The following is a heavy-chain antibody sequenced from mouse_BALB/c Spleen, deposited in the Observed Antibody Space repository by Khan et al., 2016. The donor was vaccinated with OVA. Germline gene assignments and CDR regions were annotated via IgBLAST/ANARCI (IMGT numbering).Heavy chain of an antibody. CDR1: GYTFTEYT. V-gene: IGHV1-22*01. J-gene: IGHJ4*01. CDR2: INPKNGVT. Sequence: EVQLQQSGPELVKPGASVKISCNTSGYTFTEYTLHWVQQLPGKSLEWIGVINPKNGVTSYNPQFKGKATLPVDTTSSTSYMEFRSLTAEDSAVYYCERGAGRYWGQGTSVTVSA. CDR3: ERGAGRY. D-gene: IGHD3-3*01.